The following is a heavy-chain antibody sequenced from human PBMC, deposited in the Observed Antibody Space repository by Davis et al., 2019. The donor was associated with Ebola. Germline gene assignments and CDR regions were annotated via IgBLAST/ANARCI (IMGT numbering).Heavy chain of an antibody. CDR2: IIPIFGTA. Sequence: SVKVSCKASGGTFSSYAISWVRQAPGQGLEWMGGIIPIFGTANYAQKFQGRVTITADESTSTAYMELSSLRSEDTAVYYCARDLTSGGNSIDYWGQGTLVTVSS. CDR3: ARDLTSGGNSIDY. J-gene: IGHJ4*02. D-gene: IGHD4-23*01. CDR1: GGTFSSYA. V-gene: IGHV1-69*13.